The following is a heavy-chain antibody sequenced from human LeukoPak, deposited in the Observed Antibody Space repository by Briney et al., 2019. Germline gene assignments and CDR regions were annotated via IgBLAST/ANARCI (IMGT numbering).Heavy chain of an antibody. CDR2: ISYDGSNK. D-gene: IGHD3-3*01. J-gene: IGHJ4*02. CDR3: ARDQGTIFGVVINLYDY. V-gene: IGHV3-30*04. CDR1: GFTFSSDT. Sequence: GGSLRLSCAASGFTFSSDTMHWVRQAPGKGLEWVALISYDGSNKYYADSVKGRFTISRDTSKNTLYLQMNSLRAEDTAVYYCARDQGTIFGVVINLYDYWGQGTLVTVSS.